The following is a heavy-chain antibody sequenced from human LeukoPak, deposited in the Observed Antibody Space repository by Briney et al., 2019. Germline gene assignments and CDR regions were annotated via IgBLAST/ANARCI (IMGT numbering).Heavy chain of an antibody. Sequence: GGSLRLSCAGSGFTFSSYAVSWVRQAPGEGLEWVSTINDRGDTTYNADSVKGRFTISRDNSKNTLYLQMNSMRVEDTAVYYCAKGDGSDYFDYWGQGTLVTVSS. CDR1: GFTFSSYA. CDR3: AKGDGSDYFDY. CDR2: INDRGDTT. V-gene: IGHV3-23*01. J-gene: IGHJ4*02. D-gene: IGHD1-14*01.